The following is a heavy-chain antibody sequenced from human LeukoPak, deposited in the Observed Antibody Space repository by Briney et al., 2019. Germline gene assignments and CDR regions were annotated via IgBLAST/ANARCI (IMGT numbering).Heavy chain of an antibody. CDR1: GGSISNFY. Sequence: SKTLSLTCTVSGGSISNFYWSWIRQPPGKGLEWIGYIHNSGSTKYNPSLKSRVTISAVTAKNQFSLKVSSVTAADTAVYYCARSPYYDSSGINFDYWGQGTLVTVSS. D-gene: IGHD3-22*01. CDR2: IHNSGST. J-gene: IGHJ4*02. CDR3: ARSPYYDSSGINFDY. V-gene: IGHV4-59*01.